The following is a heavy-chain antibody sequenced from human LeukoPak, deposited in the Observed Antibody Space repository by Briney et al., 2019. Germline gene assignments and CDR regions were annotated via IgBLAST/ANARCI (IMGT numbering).Heavy chain of an antibody. D-gene: IGHD3-22*01. Sequence: SETLSLTCAVSGGSISPYYWSWIRQPPGKGLEGIGYIYYSGSTNYNPSLKSRVTISVDTSKNQFTLKLSSVTAADTAVYYCARDYDRSGYYHFFDYWGQGTLVTVSS. V-gene: IGHV4-59*01. CDR1: GGSISPYY. CDR2: IYYSGST. J-gene: IGHJ4*02. CDR3: ARDYDRSGYYHFFDY.